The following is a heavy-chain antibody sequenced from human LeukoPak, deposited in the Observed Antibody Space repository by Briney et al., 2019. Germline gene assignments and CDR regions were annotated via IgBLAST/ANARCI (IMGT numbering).Heavy chain of an antibody. CDR1: GFAFSNFA. CDR3: AREKFDS. Sequence: GGSLRLSCAASGFAFSNFAMHWVRQAPGKGLEWVAVVSYEGTIKYYSDSAKGRFTISRDNSNSLISLQMNNLTIEDTAVYYCAREKFDSWGQGTLVTVSP. J-gene: IGHJ5*01. CDR2: VSYEGTIK. V-gene: IGHV3-30*14.